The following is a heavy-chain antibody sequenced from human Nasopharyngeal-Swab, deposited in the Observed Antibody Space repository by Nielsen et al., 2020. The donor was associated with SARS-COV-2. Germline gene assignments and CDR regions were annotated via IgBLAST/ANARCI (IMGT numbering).Heavy chain of an antibody. V-gene: IGHV3-74*01. CDR2: IKSDGTIT. D-gene: IGHD1-26*01. CDR1: GFTFTSYW. J-gene: IGHJ2*01. CDR3: ARQYTGSYWDS. Sequence: GGSLRLSCAASGFTFTSYWMHWVRRTPGKGLVWVSRIKSDGTITTYADSVKGQFTISRDNAESTLYLQMNSLRAEDTAVYYCARQYTGSYWDSWGRGTLVTVSS.